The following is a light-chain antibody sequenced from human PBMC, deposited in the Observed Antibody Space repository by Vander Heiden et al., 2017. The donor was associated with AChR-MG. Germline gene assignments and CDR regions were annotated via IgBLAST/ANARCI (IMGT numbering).Light chain of an antibody. CDR1: QSVSSN. V-gene: IGKV3-15*01. Sequence: EIVMTQSPATLSVSPGERATLSCRASQSVSSNLARYPQKPGQAPRLLIYGASTRATGIPARFSGSGSGTEFTLTISSLQSEDFAVYYCQQYNNWPPVTFGQGTKLEIK. CDR2: GAS. CDR3: QQYNNWPPVT. J-gene: IGKJ2*01.